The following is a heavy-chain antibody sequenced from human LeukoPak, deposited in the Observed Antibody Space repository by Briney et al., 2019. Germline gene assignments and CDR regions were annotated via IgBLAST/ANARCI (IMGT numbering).Heavy chain of an antibody. J-gene: IGHJ4*02. D-gene: IGHD1-26*01. CDR2: ISSSSSYI. CDR3: ARLYARRGAGGFNFDY. CDR1: GFTFSSYS. V-gene: IGHV3-21*01. Sequence: GGSLRLSCAASGFTFSSYSMNWVRQAPGKGLEWVSSISSSSSYIYYADSVKGRFTISRDNAKNLLYLQMNSLRAEDTAVYYCARLYARRGAGGFNFDYWGQGTLVTVSS.